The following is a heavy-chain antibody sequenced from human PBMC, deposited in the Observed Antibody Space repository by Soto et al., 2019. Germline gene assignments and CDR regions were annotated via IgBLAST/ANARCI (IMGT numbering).Heavy chain of an antibody. CDR2: ISGGGDNT. D-gene: IGHD6-13*01. CDR1: GFPFSTYA. V-gene: IGHV3-23*01. J-gene: IGHJ4*02. Sequence: GGSLRLSCAASGFPFSTYAMTWVRQAPGKGLEWVSAISGGGDNTYYADSVKGRFTISRDNSKNTLYLQMNSLRVEDTALYYCAKGDTTAVGTVDYWGQGTLVTVSS. CDR3: AKGDTTAVGTVDY.